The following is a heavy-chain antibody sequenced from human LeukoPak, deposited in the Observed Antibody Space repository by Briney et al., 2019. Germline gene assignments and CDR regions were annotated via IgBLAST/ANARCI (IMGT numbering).Heavy chain of an antibody. CDR1: GFTFSEDW. CDR3: ARYEAVAGVFDY. CDR2: IYNSGNT. J-gene: IGHJ4*02. V-gene: IGHV4-59*08. Sequence: GSLRLSCAASGFTFSEDWMSWVRQAPGKGLEWIGRIYNSGNTNYNPSLKSRVTISVDTSKNQFSLKLSSVTAADTAVYYCARYEAVAGVFDYWGQGTLVTVSS. D-gene: IGHD6-19*01.